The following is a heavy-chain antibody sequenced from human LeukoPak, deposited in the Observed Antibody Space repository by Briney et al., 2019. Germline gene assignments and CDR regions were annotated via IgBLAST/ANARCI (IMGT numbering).Heavy chain of an antibody. CDR3: ARVVGYGDYPFDY. CDR1: GYTFSGHY. V-gene: IGHV1-2*02. Sequence: ASVRASCKASGYTFSGHYIHWVRQAPGQGLEWMGWIYPNSGGTSYAQKFQGRVTISRDTSAQTAYMELRRLRSDDTAVYYCARVVGYGDYPFDYWGQGTLVTVSS. J-gene: IGHJ4*02. D-gene: IGHD4-17*01. CDR2: IYPNSGGT.